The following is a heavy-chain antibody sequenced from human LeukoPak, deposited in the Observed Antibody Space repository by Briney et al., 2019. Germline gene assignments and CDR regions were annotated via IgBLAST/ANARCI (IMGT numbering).Heavy chain of an antibody. CDR2: IYYSGST. CDR3: ASVDHYYDSSGYSNFDY. Sequence: SXXLSLTCTVSGGSISSSSYYWGWIRQPPGKGLEWIGSIYYSGSTYYNPSLKSRVTISVGTSKNQFSLKLSSVTAADTAVYYCASVDHYYDSSGYSNFDYWGQGTLVTVSS. D-gene: IGHD3-22*01. CDR1: GGSISSSSYY. J-gene: IGHJ4*02. V-gene: IGHV4-39*01.